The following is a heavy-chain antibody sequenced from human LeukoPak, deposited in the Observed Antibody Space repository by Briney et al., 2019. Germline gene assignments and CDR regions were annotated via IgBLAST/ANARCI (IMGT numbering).Heavy chain of an antibody. V-gene: IGHV4-34*01. Sequence: PSETLSLTCAVYGGSFSGYYWSWIRQPPGKGLEWIGEINHSGSTNYNPSLKSRVTISVDTSKNQFSLKLSSVTAADTAVYYCARGGPLRYYYDSSGQEILDYWGQGTLVTVSS. CDR1: GGSFSGYY. J-gene: IGHJ4*02. CDR3: ARGGPLRYYYDSSGQEILDY. CDR2: INHSGST. D-gene: IGHD3-22*01.